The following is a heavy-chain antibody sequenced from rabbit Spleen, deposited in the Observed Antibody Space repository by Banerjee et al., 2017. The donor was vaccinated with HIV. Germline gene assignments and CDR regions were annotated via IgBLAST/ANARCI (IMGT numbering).Heavy chain of an antibody. CDR1: GFSFSSSYD. CDR3: ARDPVIAGSAYYDL. CDR2: IYTGNGKT. Sequence: QEQLVESGGGLVKPGASLTLTCTASGFSFSSSYDMCWVRQAPGKGLEWIGCIYTGNGKTYYASWAKGRFTISKSSSTTVTLQMTSLTAADTATYFCARDPVIAGSAYYDLWGQGTLVTVS. V-gene: IGHV1S45*01. J-gene: IGHJ6*01. D-gene: IGHD8-1*01.